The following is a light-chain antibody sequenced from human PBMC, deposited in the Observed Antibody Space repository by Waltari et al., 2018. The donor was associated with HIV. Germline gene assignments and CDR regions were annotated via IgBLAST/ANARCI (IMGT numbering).Light chain of an antibody. J-gene: IGLJ3*02. Sequence: QSALTQPPSASGSPGQSVTISCTGTSSDIGGYNYVSWYQQLPGKPPNLIIYEVVKRPSGVPDRFFGSKSGNTASLTVSGLQAEDEGDYFCSSFVGSNARVNAWVFGGGTKVTVL. CDR3: SSFVGSNARVNAWV. CDR2: EVV. CDR1: SSDIGGYNY. V-gene: IGLV2-8*01.